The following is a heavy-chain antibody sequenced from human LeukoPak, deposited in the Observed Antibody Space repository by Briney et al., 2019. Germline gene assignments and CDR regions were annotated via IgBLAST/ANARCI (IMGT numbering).Heavy chain of an antibody. J-gene: IGHJ1*01. CDR2: IKQDGSET. D-gene: IGHD3-22*01. CDR1: GFTFSSYA. CDR3: ASGRSGYYDTSGYFTVAEYFHH. Sequence: PGGSLRLSCAASGFTFSSYAMHWVRQAPGKGLEWVANIKQDGSETDYVDSVKGRFTISRDNVKNSLYLQMNNLRAEDTAMYYCASGRSGYYDTSGYFTVAEYFHHWGQGTLVTVSS. V-gene: IGHV3-7*01.